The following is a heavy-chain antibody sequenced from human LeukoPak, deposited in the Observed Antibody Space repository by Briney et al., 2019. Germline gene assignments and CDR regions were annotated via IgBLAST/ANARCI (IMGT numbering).Heavy chain of an antibody. Sequence: GGSLRLSCAASGFTFSNYWMHWVRQVPGKGLVWVSRINTDGSIRNYADSEKGRFTISRDNAKNTLYLQMHSLRAEDTAVYYCAKGRGSSTSCYDYWGQGTLVTVSS. D-gene: IGHD2-2*01. CDR2: INTDGSIR. J-gene: IGHJ4*02. CDR1: GFTFSNYW. CDR3: AKGRGSSTSCYDY. V-gene: IGHV3-74*01.